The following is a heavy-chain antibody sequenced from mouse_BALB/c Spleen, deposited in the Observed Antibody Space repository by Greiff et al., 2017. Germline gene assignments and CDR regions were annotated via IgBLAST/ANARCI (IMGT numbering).Heavy chain of an antibody. J-gene: IGHJ4*01. CDR1: GFSLTSYG. CDR2: IWAGGST. V-gene: IGHV2-9*02. Sequence: VQLQESGPGLVAPSQSLSITCTVSGFSLTSYGVHWVCQPPGKGLEWLGVIWAGGSTNYNSALMSRLSISKDNSKSQVFLKMNSLQTDDTAMYYCARERGYDPYYAMDYWGQGTSVTVSS. D-gene: IGHD2-2*01. CDR3: ARERGYDPYYAMDY.